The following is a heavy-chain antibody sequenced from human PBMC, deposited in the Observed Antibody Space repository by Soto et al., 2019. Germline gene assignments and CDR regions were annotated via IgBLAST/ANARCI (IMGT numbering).Heavy chain of an antibody. CDR3: AKGGLTGVDV. CDR2: ISPNGDGT. J-gene: IGHJ6*02. D-gene: IGHD2-15*01. CDR1: GMTFRLHA. Sequence: EVQLLASGGRLIQPGGSLRLSCVASGMTFRLHAMNWVRQAPGKGLEWVSGISPNGDGTYYADSVKGRCIISRENSRDTLFLQMNTLRVDDTAVYYCAKGGLTGVDVWGQGTAVTVSS. V-gene: IGHV3-23*01.